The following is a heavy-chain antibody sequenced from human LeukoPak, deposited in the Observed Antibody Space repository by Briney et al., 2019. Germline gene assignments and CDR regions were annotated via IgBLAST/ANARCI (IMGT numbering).Heavy chain of an antibody. CDR1: GGSISISSYY. D-gene: IGHD2-15*01. CDR2: IYYSRST. V-gene: IGHV4-39*01. Sequence: PSETLSPTCTVSGGSISISSYYCGWIRQPPGKGLEWFGSIYYSRSTYYNPSLKRRVTISVDTSKNQFSLKLSSVTAADTAVYYCARHCSGGSCYRGGMDVWGQGTTVTVSS. CDR3: ARHCSGGSCYRGGMDV. J-gene: IGHJ6*02.